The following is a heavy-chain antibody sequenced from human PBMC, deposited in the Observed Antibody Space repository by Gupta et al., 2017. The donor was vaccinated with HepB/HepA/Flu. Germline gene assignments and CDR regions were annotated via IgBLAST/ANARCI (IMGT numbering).Heavy chain of an antibody. Sequence: QVQPVESGGGVVQPGMSLRLSCAASGFTFSSYGMFWARQAPGKGLEWVAAISYDGRNKNYVDSVKGQVTISRDNSKNMLYLQMNSLRVGDTAVYFCASIQGYWGQGTPVTVSS. V-gene: IGHV3-30*03. CDR1: GFTFSSYG. CDR2: ISYDGRNK. CDR3: ASIQGY. J-gene: IGHJ4*02.